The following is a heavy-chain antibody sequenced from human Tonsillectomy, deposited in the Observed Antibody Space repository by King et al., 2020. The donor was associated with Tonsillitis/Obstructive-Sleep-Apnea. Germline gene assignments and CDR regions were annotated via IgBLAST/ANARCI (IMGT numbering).Heavy chain of an antibody. D-gene: IGHD3-10*01. CDR3: VRDGGRGVLADFEY. CDR1: GFTFSSYA. J-gene: IGHJ4*02. V-gene: IGHV3-23*04. Sequence: VQLVESGGGLVQPGGSLRLSCAASGFTFSSYAMSWVRQAPGKGLEWVSAISGGAVSTYYADFVKDRFTISRDNSKDTLYLQMNSLRADDTAVYYCVRDGGRGVLADFEYWGQGTLVTVSS. CDR2: ISGGAVST.